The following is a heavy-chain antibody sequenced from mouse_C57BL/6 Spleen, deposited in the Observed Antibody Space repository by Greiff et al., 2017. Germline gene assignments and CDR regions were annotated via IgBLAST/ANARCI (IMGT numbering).Heavy chain of an antibody. CDR2: IYPGSGST. V-gene: IGHV1-55*01. J-gene: IGHJ3*01. D-gene: IGHD1-1*01. CDR1: GYTFTSYW. Sequence: QVQLQQPGAELVKPGASVKMSCKASGYTFTSYWITWVKQRPGQGLEWLGDIYPGSGSTNYNEKFKSKATLTVDTSSSTAYMQLSSLTSEDSAVYYCAREGVTTVEAWFAYWGQGTLVTVSA. CDR3: AREGVTTVEAWFAY.